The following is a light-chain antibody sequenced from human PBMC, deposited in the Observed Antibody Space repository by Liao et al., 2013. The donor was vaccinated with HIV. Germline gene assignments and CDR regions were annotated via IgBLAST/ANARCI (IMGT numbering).Light chain of an antibody. CDR1: NIGSKS. Sequence: SYELSQPPSVSVAPGKTARITCGGNNIGSKSVHWYQQKPGQAPVLVIDYDSDWPSGIPERFSGSNSGNTATLTISRVEAGDEADYYCQVWDSSSLWVFGGGTKLTVL. CDR3: QVWDSSSLWV. CDR2: YDS. V-gene: IGLV3-21*04. J-gene: IGLJ3*02.